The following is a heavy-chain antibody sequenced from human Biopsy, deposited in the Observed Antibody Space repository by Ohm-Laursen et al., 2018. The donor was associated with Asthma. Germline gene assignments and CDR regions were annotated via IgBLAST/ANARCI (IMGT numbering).Heavy chain of an antibody. J-gene: IGHJ4*02. V-gene: IGHV1-24*01. CDR3: ASDFPKDYVRYNFQF. Sequence: ASSVKVSCKISGYSLTDLSMHWVRQAPGQGLEWMGGYDHEEGGTVNARRFQGRVTMTEDTSTDTAYMELSSLSSDDTAVYYCASDFPKDYVRYNFQFWGQGTLVTVSS. CDR2: YDHEEGGT. CDR1: GYSLTDLS. D-gene: IGHD4-17*01.